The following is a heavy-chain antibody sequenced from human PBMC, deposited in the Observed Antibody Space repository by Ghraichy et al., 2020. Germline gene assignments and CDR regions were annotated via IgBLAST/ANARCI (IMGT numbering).Heavy chain of an antibody. CDR2: IYYSGST. D-gene: IGHD5-18*01. J-gene: IGHJ4*02. CDR3: ARDVGGYSYGYGFTFDY. CDR1: GGSISSYY. Sequence: SQTLSLTCTVSGGSISSYYWSWIRQPPGKGLEWIGYIYYSGSTNYNPSLKSRVTISVDTSKNQFSLKLSSVTAADTAVYYCARDVGGYSYGYGFTFDYWGQGTLVTVSS. V-gene: IGHV4-59*01.